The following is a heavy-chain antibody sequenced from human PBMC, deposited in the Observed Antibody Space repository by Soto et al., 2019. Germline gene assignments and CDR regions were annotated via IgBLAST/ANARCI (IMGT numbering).Heavy chain of an antibody. CDR2: INEDGGET. Sequence: EVQVVESGGGLVQPGGSLRLSCSVSGFTFTGYWMKWVRQAPGKGLEWVATINEDGGETYYVDSVRGRFTVSRDSAKNSMLLQMNSLRVEDTDVYYCASTRGYWGQGTLVTVSS. V-gene: IGHV3-7*05. D-gene: IGHD3-3*01. CDR3: ASTRGY. J-gene: IGHJ4*02. CDR1: GFTFTGYW.